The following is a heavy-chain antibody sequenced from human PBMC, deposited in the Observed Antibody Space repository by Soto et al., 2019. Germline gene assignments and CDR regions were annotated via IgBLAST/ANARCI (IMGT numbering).Heavy chain of an antibody. D-gene: IGHD3-22*01. CDR3: ARDLGYYYDSSGYSQGAFDI. J-gene: IGHJ3*02. Sequence: SVQVSCKASGGTFSSYAISWVRQAPGQGLEWLGGFIPIFGTANYAQNFQGRVTITADESTSTAYLELSSLRSEDTAVYYCARDLGYYYDSSGYSQGAFDIWGQGAMVTVSS. CDR2: FIPIFGTA. CDR1: GGTFSSYA. V-gene: IGHV1-69*13.